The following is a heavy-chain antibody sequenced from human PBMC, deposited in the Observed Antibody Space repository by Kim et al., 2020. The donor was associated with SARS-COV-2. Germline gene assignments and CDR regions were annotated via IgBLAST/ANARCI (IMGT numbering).Heavy chain of an antibody. V-gene: IGHV4-38-2*02. D-gene: IGHD3-22*01. CDR1: SHSTSSGYY. CDR2: VHQSSMT. J-gene: IGHJ4*02. Sequence: SETLSLTCTVSSHSTSSGYYWGWIRQSPGKGLEWIGSVHQSSMTYYNPSLRSRVTISIDTSKNQFSLRLNSVTAADTAVYYCTSKYYYDTSGSYYADWWGQGTLVTVSS. CDR3: TSKYYYDTSGSYYADW.